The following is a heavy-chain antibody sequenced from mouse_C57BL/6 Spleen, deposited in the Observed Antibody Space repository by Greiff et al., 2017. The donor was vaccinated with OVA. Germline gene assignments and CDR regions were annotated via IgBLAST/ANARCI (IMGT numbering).Heavy chain of an antibody. J-gene: IGHJ2*01. Sequence: VQLVESGPELVKPGASVKISCKASGYAFSSSWMNWVKQRPGKGLEWIGRIYPGDGDTNYNGKFKGKATLTADKSSSTAYMQLSSLTSEDSAVYFCASPIYDGYYFDYWGQGTTLTVSS. CDR3: ASPIYDGYYFDY. CDR2: IYPGDGDT. CDR1: GYAFSSSW. V-gene: IGHV1-82*01. D-gene: IGHD2-3*01.